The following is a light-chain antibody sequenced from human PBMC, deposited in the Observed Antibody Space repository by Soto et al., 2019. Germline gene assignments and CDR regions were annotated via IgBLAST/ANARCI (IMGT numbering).Light chain of an antibody. CDR2: ASS. V-gene: IGKV1-39*01. J-gene: IGKJ4*01. CDR1: QSVSNH. CDR3: QQSHSNIQELT. Sequence: DIQMTQSPSSLSASVGDRVTITCRASQSVSNHLNWYQQKPGKAPKLLIYASSSLQSGVPSRFSGSGSGTDFTLTISSLQPEDFATYYCQQSHSNIQELTFGGGTKVESK.